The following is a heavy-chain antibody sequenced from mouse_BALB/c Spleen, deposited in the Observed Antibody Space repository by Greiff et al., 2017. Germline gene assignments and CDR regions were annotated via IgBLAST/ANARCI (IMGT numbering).Heavy chain of an antibody. J-gene: IGHJ1*01. D-gene: IGHD1-1*01. CDR1: GFNIKDTY. V-gene: IGHV14-3*02. CDR3: ATWDPGSNWYFDV. CDR2: IDPANGNT. Sequence: EVQLQQSGAELVKPGASVKLSCTASGFNIKDTYMHWVKQRPEQGLEWIGRIDPANGNTKYDPKFQGKATITADTSSNTAYLQLSSLTSEEAAVYYCATWDPGSNWYFDVWGAGTTLTVSS.